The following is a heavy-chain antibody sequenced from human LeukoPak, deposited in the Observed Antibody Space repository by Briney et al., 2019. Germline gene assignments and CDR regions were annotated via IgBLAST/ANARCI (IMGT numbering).Heavy chain of an antibody. CDR1: GGSFSGYY. CDR2: INHSGST. CDR3: ARDRPFDY. Sequence: ASETLSLTCAVYGGSFSGYYWSWIRQPPGKGLEWIGEINHSGSTNYNPSLKSRVTISVDTSKNQFSLKLSSVTAADTAVYYCARDRPFDYWGRGTLVTVSS. V-gene: IGHV4-34*01. J-gene: IGHJ4*02.